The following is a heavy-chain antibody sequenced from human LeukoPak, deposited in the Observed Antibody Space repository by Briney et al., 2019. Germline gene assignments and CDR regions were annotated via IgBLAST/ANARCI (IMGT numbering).Heavy chain of an antibody. CDR1: GFAFGSEA. Sequence: GGSLRLSCAVSGFAFGSEAMSWVRQSPARGLEWVSVIYSSGITYYADSVKGRFTISRDNSKNTLYLQMNSLRAEDTAFYYCARGHNSRAGVTDCCPLDFWGQGTLVTVSS. V-gene: IGHV3-66*01. J-gene: IGHJ4*02. CDR3: ARGHNSRAGVTDCCPLDF. CDR2: IYSSGIT. D-gene: IGHD2-21*02.